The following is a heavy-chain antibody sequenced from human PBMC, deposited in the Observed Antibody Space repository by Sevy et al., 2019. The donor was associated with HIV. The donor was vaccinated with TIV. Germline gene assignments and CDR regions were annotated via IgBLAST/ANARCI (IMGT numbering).Heavy chain of an antibody. Sequence: ASVKVSCKVSGYTLTGLSMHWVRQAPGKGLEWMGGFDPEDGETIYAQKFQGRVTMTEDTSTDTAYMELSSLRSEDTAVYYCATHRGGIVGATKWDYYYYYGMDVWGQGTTVTVSS. CDR2: FDPEDGET. V-gene: IGHV1-24*01. J-gene: IGHJ6*02. D-gene: IGHD1-26*01. CDR1: GYTLTGLS. CDR3: ATHRGGIVGATKWDYYYYYGMDV.